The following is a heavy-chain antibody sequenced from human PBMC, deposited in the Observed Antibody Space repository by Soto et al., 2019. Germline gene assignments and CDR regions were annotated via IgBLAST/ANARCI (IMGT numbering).Heavy chain of an antibody. J-gene: IGHJ6*04. Sequence: GGSLRLSCAASGFTISSYAMSWVRQAPGKGLEWVSAISGSGGSTYYADSVKGRFTITRDNSKNTLYLQMNSLRAEDTAVYYCAKGTWPEASPHYHGMDVWRTGTTVTVSS. CDR2: ISGSGGST. CDR1: GFTISSYA. CDR3: AKGTWPEASPHYHGMDV. V-gene: IGHV3-23*01. D-gene: IGHD1-26*01.